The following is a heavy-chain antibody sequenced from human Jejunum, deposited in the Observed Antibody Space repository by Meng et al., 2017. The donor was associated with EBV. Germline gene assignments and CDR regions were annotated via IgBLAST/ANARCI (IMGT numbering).Heavy chain of an antibody. V-gene: IGHV3-23*04. CDR2: ITDSGGST. J-gene: IGHJ5*02. Sequence: VWLGVSGGGLVQPGGSRKLSGAASGFTFTSHTMSWVLQAPGKGLECVSAITDSGGSTCYTDSVKGRFTISRDNSKNTLYLQMNSLRAEDTAVYYCAKLTRAWGQGTLVTVSS. CDR1: GFTFTSHT. CDR3: AKLTRA.